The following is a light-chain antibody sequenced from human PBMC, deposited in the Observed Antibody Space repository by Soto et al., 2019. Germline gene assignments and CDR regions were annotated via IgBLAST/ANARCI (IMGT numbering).Light chain of an antibody. CDR2: GAS. CDR1: QSVSSN. Sequence: EIVMTQSPAILSVSPGERATLSCRASQSVSSNLAWYQQKPGQAPSLLMYGASTRATGIPARFSGSGSGTEFILTISSLQSEDFAVYYCQQYNIWPRTFGQGTKVEIK. J-gene: IGKJ1*01. CDR3: QQYNIWPRT. V-gene: IGKV3-15*01.